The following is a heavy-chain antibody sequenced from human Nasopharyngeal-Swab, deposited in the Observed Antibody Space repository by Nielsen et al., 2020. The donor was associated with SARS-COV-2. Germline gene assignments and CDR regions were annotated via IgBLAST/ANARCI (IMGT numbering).Heavy chain of an antibody. V-gene: IGHV3-23*01. J-gene: IGHJ6*02. CDR2: ISGSDYST. D-gene: IGHD5-12*01. CDR3: AKDRDSGDDSDDYYHYYGMDV. CDR1: GFTFNTYA. Sequence: GESLKISCAASGFTFNTYAISWVRQAPGKGLEWVSVISGSDYSTKYADSVKGRFTISRDNSKNTVNLQMNNLRAEDTAIYYCAKDRDSGDDSDDYYHYYGMDVWGQGTTVTVSS.